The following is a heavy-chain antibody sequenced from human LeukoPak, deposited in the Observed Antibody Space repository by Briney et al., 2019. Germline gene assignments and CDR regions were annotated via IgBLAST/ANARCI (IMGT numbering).Heavy chain of an antibody. CDR2: ISSSGTI. CDR3: ARDSHYYDSSGYLNY. Sequence: GGSLRLSCAASGFTFSSYAMSWVRQAPGKGLEWVSYISSSGTIYYADSVEGRFTISRDNAKNSLYLQMKSLRVEDTAVYYCARDSHYYDSSGYLNYGGQGTLVTVSS. CDR1: GFTFSSYA. J-gene: IGHJ4*02. V-gene: IGHV3-48*04. D-gene: IGHD3-22*01.